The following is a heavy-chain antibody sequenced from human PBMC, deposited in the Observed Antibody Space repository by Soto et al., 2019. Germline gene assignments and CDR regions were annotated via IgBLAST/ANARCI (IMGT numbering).Heavy chain of an antibody. Sequence: GGSLRVSCVISGFTFNTYEMNWVRQPPGKGLEWVSYISTSGVIYYADYVRGRFTVSRDDGENSLYLQMNSLRADDTAVYYCARTLLAGHNDYWGHGTPVTVSS. CDR2: ISTSGVI. CDR3: ARTLLAGHNDY. D-gene: IGHD6-13*01. CDR1: GFTFNTYE. J-gene: IGHJ4*01. V-gene: IGHV3-48*03.